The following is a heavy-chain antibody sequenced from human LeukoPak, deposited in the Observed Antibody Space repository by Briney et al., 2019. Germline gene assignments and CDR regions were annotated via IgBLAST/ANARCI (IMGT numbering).Heavy chain of an antibody. Sequence: SETLSLTCTVSGGSISTSNYYWGWIRQPPGKGLEWIGNIFYSGSTYYGPSLKSRLTISLDTSRNQFSLKLNSVTAADTAVYYCARGQARLAWFDPWGQGTLVTVSS. V-gene: IGHV4-39*07. CDR3: ARGQARLAWFDP. J-gene: IGHJ5*02. D-gene: IGHD6-19*01. CDR1: GGSISTSNYY. CDR2: IFYSGST.